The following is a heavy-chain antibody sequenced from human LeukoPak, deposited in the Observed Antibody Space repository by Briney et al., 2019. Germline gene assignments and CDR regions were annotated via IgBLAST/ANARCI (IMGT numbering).Heavy chain of an antibody. CDR2: IVPMFGTD. Sequence: VASVKASCKASGAAFGSHSISWVRQAPGQGLEWMGGIVPMFGTDVYAQRFQGRVTVTADESTTTAYMELITLTSEDTAMYYCARDLLSVDNYDALDIWGQGTMVTVSS. CDR3: ARDLLSVDNYDALDI. V-gene: IGHV1-69*13. CDR1: GAAFGSHS. J-gene: IGHJ3*02. D-gene: IGHD5-12*01.